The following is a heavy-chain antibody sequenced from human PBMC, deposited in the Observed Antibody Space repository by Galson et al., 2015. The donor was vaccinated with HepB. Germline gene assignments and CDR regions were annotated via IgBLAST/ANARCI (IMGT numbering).Heavy chain of an antibody. CDR1: GFTFSSHG. J-gene: IGHJ4*02. CDR2: IWYDGSNK. V-gene: IGHV3-33*01. Sequence: SLRLSCTASGFTFSSHGMHWVRQAPGQGLEWVAVIWYDGSNKYYAESVKGRFTISRDNSKNTLYLQMNSLRDENTAVYYCARDLKAAAGWSPEDFDYWGQGTLVTVSS. CDR3: ARDLKAAAGWSPEDFDY. D-gene: IGHD6-13*01.